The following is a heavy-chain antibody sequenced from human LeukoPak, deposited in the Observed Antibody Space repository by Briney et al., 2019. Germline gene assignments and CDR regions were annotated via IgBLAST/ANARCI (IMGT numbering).Heavy chain of an antibody. CDR2: IYSSGSI. CDR3: ARGPEWYYFDY. CDR1: GGSISSYY. Sequence: KPSETLSLTCTVSGGSISSYYWSWIRQPPGKGLEWIGYIYSSGSINYNPSLKSRVTISVDTSKNQFSLRLSSVTAADTAVYYCARGPEWYYFDYWGQGTLVTVSS. V-gene: IGHV4-59*08. J-gene: IGHJ4*02. D-gene: IGHD3-3*01.